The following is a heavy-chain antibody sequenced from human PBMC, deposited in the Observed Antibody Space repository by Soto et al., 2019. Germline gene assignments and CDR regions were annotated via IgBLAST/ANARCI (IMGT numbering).Heavy chain of an antibody. V-gene: IGHV3-23*01. Sequence: AGGSLRLSCAASGFPFSSYVMSWVRQAPGKGLEWVSGISGGGSNTFYADYVKGRFTISRDNSKDTLLLRMNSLGAEDTAVYYCAKDSNKYSSSLRGRYFDYWGQGIGVTVSS. CDR1: GFPFSSYV. CDR2: ISGGGSNT. D-gene: IGHD4-4*01. CDR3: AKDSNKYSSSLRGRYFDY. J-gene: IGHJ4*02.